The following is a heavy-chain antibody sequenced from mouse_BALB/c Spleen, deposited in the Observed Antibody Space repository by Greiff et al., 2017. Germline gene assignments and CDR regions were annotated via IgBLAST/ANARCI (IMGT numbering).Heavy chain of an antibody. V-gene: IGHV5-17*02. Sequence: EVMLVESGGGLVQPGGSRKLSCAASGFTFSSFGMHWVRQAPEKGLEWVTYISSGSSTIYYADTVKGRFTISRDNPKNPLFLQMTSLRSEDTAMYYCARKGSSHYYAMDYWGQGTSVTVSS. J-gene: IGHJ4*01. D-gene: IGHD1-1*01. CDR3: ARKGSSHYYAMDY. CDR1: GFTFSSFG. CDR2: ISSGSSTI.